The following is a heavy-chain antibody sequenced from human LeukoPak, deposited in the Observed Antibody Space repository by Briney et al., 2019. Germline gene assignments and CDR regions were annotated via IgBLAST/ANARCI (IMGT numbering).Heavy chain of an antibody. V-gene: IGHV4-59*01. J-gene: IGHJ4*02. CDR3: ARLGNYYDSSGYYTRSDY. CDR2: IYYSGST. Sequence: SETLSLTCTVSGGSIGSYYWSWIRQPPGKGLEWIGYIYYSGSTNYNPTLKSRVTISVDTSKNQFSLKLSSVTAADTAVYYCARLGNYYDSSGYYTRSDYWGQGTLVTVSS. D-gene: IGHD3-22*01. CDR1: GGSIGSYY.